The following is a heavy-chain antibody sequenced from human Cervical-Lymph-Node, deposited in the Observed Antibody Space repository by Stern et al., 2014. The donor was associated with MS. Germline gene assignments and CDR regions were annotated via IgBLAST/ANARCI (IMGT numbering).Heavy chain of an antibody. V-gene: IGHV1-2*06. Sequence: QEQLVESGADVKKPGASLTVSCKTSGYIFGAYYIHWVRQAPGQGLEWMGRINPNTRDTDYARKFQDRVTMTRDTSINTAYMELFRLTSDDSAIYYCARGRDGVYFDYWGQGSLVVVSS. D-gene: IGHD3-16*01. J-gene: IGHJ4*02. CDR3: ARGRDGVYFDY. CDR2: INPNTRDT. CDR1: GYIFGAYY.